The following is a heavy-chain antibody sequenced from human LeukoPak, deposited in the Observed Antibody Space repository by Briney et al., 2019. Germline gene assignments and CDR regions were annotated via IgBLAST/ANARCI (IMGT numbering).Heavy chain of an antibody. CDR2: ISSSSSYI. CDR1: GFTFSSYS. CDR3: ARRPTGNSSPIDY. Sequence: PGGSLRLSCAASGFTFSSYSMNWVRQAPGKGLEWVSSISSSSSYIYYADSVKGRFTISRDNAKNSLYLQMNSLRAEDTAVYYCARRPTGNSSPIDYWGQGTLVTVSS. J-gene: IGHJ4*02. V-gene: IGHV3-21*01. D-gene: IGHD4-23*01.